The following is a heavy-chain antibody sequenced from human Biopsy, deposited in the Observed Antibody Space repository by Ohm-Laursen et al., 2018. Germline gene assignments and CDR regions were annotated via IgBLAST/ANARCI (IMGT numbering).Heavy chain of an antibody. J-gene: IGHJ4*02. Sequence: ASVKVSCKASGYTFTGYYLHWVRQAPGQGLEWMGRINPNNDTTAYAQKFQGRITMTKDTSTTTVYMDLSSLTFDDSAVYYCARGSRGLVVITTTALYFDYWGQGNLVTVSS. CDR1: GYTFTGYY. D-gene: IGHD3-22*01. V-gene: IGHV1-46*01. CDR3: ARGSRGLVVITTTALYFDY. CDR2: INPNNDTT.